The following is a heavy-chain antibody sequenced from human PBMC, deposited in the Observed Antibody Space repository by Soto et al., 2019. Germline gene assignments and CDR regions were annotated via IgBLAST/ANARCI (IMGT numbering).Heavy chain of an antibody. CDR1: GGTFSNSA. V-gene: IGHV1-69*12. CDR3: ARDKARLQLGGNYYYILDV. D-gene: IGHD1-1*01. Sequence: QVQLEQSGAEVKKPGSSVKVSCKASGGTFSNSAISWVRQAPGQGLEWMGGSMPIFRTPDYAQKFQGRVTITADESTSTAYQELSGLRSYDTAVYYCARDKARLQLGGNYYYILDVWGQGTTVPVSS. CDR2: SMPIFRTP. J-gene: IGHJ6*02.